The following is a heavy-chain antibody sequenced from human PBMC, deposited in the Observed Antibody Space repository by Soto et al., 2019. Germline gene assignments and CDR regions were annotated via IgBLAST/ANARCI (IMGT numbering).Heavy chain of an antibody. CDR2: IIPIFGTA. CDR3: ARGDKGYNWNGVSNY. J-gene: IGHJ4*02. Sequence: QVQLVQSGAEVKKPGSSVKVSCKASGGTFSSYAISWVRQAHGQGLEWMGGIIPIFGTANYAQKFQGRVTITADESTSTAYMELSSLRPEDTAVYYCARGDKGYNWNGVSNYWGQGTLVTVSS. D-gene: IGHD1-1*01. V-gene: IGHV1-69*12. CDR1: GGTFSSYA.